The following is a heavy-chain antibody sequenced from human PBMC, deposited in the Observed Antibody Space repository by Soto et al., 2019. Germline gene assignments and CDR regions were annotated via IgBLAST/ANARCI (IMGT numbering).Heavy chain of an antibody. CDR1: GGSISSVSYY. J-gene: IGHJ4*02. CDR2: IYYSGST. Sequence: PSETLSLTCTVSGGSISSVSYYWGWIRQPPGKGLEWIGSIYYSGSTYYNPSLKSRVTISVDTSKNQFSLKLSSVTASDTAVYYCARHGEEISFGGVIVLFDYWGQGTQVTVSS. CDR3: ARHGEEISFGGVIVLFDY. D-gene: IGHD3-16*02. V-gene: IGHV4-39*01.